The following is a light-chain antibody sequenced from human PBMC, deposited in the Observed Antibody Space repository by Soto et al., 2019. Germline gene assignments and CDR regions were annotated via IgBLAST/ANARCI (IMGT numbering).Light chain of an antibody. Sequence: VVPQSPATLSLSPGDTATLSCRASQSVRSTFLAWYQQKHCEAPRRLIYGESNSAAGIPERFSGSASGAEFTRTLSRLEPHDSAVYYCQQYHGSPVHTLGQGTKRQIK. V-gene: IGKV3-20*01. CDR2: GES. CDR1: QSVRSTF. CDR3: QQYHGSPVHT. J-gene: IGKJ2*01.